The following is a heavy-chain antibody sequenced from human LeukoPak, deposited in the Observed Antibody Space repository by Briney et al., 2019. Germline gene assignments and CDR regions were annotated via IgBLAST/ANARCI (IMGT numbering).Heavy chain of an antibody. CDR1: GGSFSGYY. CDR2: IYTSGRT. CDR3: AREDSGSYYNFYYFYMDV. V-gene: IGHV4-4*07. D-gene: IGHD3-10*01. J-gene: IGHJ6*03. Sequence: SETLSLTCAVYGGSFSGYYWSWIRQPAGKGLEWIGRIYTSGRTDYNASLKSRVTLSVDTSKTQFYLSLSSVTAADTAVYYCAREDSGSYYNFYYFYMDVWGKGTTVTISS.